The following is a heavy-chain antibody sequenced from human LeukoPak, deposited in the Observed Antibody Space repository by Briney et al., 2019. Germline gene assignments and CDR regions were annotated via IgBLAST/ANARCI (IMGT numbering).Heavy chain of an antibody. CDR2: ISNSGNT. CDR1: VGSITSGGDY. CDR3: ATVNYDVLTGYYLQ. D-gene: IGHD3-9*01. Sequence: SQTLPLTCTVSVGSITSGGDYWNWIRQHPGKGLEWIGYISNSGNTYYNPSLKSRVTLSVDTSKNQFSLKLDSVTAADTAVYYCATVNYDVLTGYYLQWGQGTLVTVSS. V-gene: IGHV4-31*03. J-gene: IGHJ4*02.